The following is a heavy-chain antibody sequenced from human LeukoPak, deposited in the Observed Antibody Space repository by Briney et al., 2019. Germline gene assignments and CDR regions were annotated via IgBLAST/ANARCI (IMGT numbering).Heavy chain of an antibody. V-gene: IGHV1-18*01. Sequence: ASVTVSCTASGYTFTSYGISWVRQAPGQGLEWMGWISAYNGNTNYAQKLQGRVTMTTDTSTSTAYMELRSLRSDDTAVYYCASDYGSGSYSSYYYMDVWGKGTTVTVSS. D-gene: IGHD3-10*01. CDR1: GYTFTSYG. J-gene: IGHJ6*03. CDR2: ISAYNGNT. CDR3: ASDYGSGSYSSYYYMDV.